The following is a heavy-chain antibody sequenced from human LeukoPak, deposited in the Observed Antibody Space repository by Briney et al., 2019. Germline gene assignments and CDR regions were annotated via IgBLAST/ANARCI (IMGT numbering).Heavy chain of an antibody. CDR2: AYHNGRT. CDR1: GYSISSGYY. J-gene: IGHJ4*02. D-gene: IGHD3-10*01. V-gene: IGHV4-38-2*01. Sequence: PSETLSLSCAVSGYSISSGYYWGLIRQSPGKGLEWIGSAYHNGRTYYSPSLKSRVTISVDTSKNQVSLKLSSVTAADTAVYYCARAKSIITEVRGAVPGRFDFWGQGTLVTVSS. CDR3: ARAKSIITEVRGAVPGRFDF.